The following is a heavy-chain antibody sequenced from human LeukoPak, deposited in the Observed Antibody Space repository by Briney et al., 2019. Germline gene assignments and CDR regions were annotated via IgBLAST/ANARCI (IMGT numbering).Heavy chain of an antibody. D-gene: IGHD6-13*01. V-gene: IGHV3-33*01. CDR3: ARESSSSWYYFDY. Sequence: GRSQRLSCAASGFTFSSYGMHWVRQAPGKGLEWVAVIWYDGSNKYYADSVKGRFTISRDNSKNTLYLQMNSLRAEDTAVYYCARESSSSWYYFDYWGQGTLVTVSS. CDR1: GFTFSSYG. J-gene: IGHJ4*02. CDR2: IWYDGSNK.